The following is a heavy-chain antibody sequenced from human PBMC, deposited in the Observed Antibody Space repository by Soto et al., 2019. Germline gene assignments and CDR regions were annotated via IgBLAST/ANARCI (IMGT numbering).Heavy chain of an antibody. D-gene: IGHD3-22*01. CDR3: ARKDKSGYFNWFDP. J-gene: IGHJ5*02. CDR1: GYRFTSYC. V-gene: IGHV5-51*01. CDR2: IFPSDSDT. Sequence: PGESLKISCRTSGYRFTSYCIAWVRQMPGKGLEWMGIIFPSDSDTRYSPSFQGQVTISADRSTSTVFLQWASLKASDTAVYFCARKDKSGYFNWFDPWGQGTLVTVSS.